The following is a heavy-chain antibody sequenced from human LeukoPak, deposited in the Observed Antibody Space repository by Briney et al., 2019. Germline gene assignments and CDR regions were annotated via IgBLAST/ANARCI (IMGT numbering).Heavy chain of an antibody. Sequence: SETLSLTCAVYGRSFSGYYWSWIRQPPGKGLKWIGSIYLSGSTYYNPSLKSRVTISVDTSKNQFSLKLSSVTAADTAVYYCARTRYYYNSRSYGAPYYFDYWGQGTLVTVSS. CDR1: GRSFSGYY. V-gene: IGHV4-34*01. CDR2: IYLSGST. D-gene: IGHD3-10*01. J-gene: IGHJ4*02. CDR3: ARTRYYYNSRSYGAPYYFDY.